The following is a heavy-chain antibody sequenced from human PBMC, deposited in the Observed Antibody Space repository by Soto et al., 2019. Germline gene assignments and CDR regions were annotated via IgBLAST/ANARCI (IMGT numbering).Heavy chain of an antibody. CDR3: AREYSSSPEYCFDY. D-gene: IGHD6-6*01. J-gene: IGHJ4*02. Sequence: PSETLSLTCTVSGGSISSGGYYWSWIRQHPGKGLEWIGYIYYSGSTYYNPSLKSRVTISVDTSKNQFSLKLSSVTAADTAVYYCAREYSSSPEYCFDYWGQGTLVTVSS. V-gene: IGHV4-31*03. CDR2: IYYSGST. CDR1: GGSISSGGYY.